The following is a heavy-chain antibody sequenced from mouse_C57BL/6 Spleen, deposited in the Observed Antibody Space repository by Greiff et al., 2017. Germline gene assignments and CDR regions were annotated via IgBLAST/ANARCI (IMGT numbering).Heavy chain of an antibody. CDR1: GFSLTSYG. Sequence: QVQLKESGPGLVQPSQSLSITCTVSGFSLTSYGVHWVRQSPGKGLEWLGVIWRGGSTDYNAAFMSRLSITKDNSKSQVFFKMNSLQADDTAIYYCAKNSAGSSDWYFDVWGTGTTVTVSS. CDR3: AKNSAGSSDWYFDV. V-gene: IGHV2-5*01. D-gene: IGHD1-1*01. CDR2: IWRGGST. J-gene: IGHJ1*03.